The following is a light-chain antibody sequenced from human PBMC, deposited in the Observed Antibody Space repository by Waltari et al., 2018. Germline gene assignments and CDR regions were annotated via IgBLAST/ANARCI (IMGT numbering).Light chain of an antibody. J-gene: IGLJ3*02. Sequence: QSALTQPASVSGSPGQSITISCTGTNSDLGASNYVSWYQLHPGKAPILLIFDVTFRPAGVSHRFSGYKSGNTASLTISGLQAEDEADYFCASYIGSALELFGGGTRLTVL. V-gene: IGLV2-14*03. CDR1: NSDLGASNY. CDR3: ASYIGSALEL. CDR2: DVT.